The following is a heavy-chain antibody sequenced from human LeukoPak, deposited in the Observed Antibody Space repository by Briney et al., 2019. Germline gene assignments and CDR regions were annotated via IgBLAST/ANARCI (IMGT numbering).Heavy chain of an antibody. V-gene: IGHV4-34*01. J-gene: IGHJ6*03. CDR2: INHSGST. Sequence: SETLSLTCAVYGGSFSGYYWSWIRQPPGKGLEWIGEINHSGSTNYNPSLKSRVTISVDTSKNQFSLKLSSVTAADTAVYYCARVGYCSSTSCYHFRGYYYYMDVWGKGTTVTVSS. CDR1: GGSFSGYY. CDR3: ARVGYCSSTSCYHFRGYYYYMDV. D-gene: IGHD2-2*03.